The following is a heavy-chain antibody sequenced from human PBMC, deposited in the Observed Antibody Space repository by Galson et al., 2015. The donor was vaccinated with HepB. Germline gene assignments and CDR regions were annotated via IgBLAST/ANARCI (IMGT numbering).Heavy chain of an antibody. CDR1: GFTFSSYA. D-gene: IGHD1-26*01. CDR3: ARDGGGSYRGPAFDI. V-gene: IGHV3-30*14. J-gene: IGHJ3*02. Sequence: SLRLSCAASGFTFSSYAMHWVRQAPGKGLEWVAVISYDGSNKYYADSVKGRFTISRDNSKNTLYLQMNGLRAEDTAVYYCARDGGGSYRGPAFDIWGQGTMVTVSS. CDR2: ISYDGSNK.